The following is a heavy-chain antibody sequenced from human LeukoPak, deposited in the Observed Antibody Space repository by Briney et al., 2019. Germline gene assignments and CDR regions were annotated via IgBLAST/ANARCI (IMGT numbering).Heavy chain of an antibody. CDR1: GFNFRAYW. CDR3: AKGAAYPLGRYCGGDCYGLGYYYYMDV. J-gene: IGHJ6*03. D-gene: IGHD2-21*01. V-gene: IGHV3-7*03. Sequence: PGGSLRLSCTTSGFNFRAYWMGWVRQAPGKGLEWVANIHQHGSKENYLDSVKGRFTISRDNAKSSIYLQMNSLRAEDTAIYYCAKGAAYPLGRYCGGDCYGLGYYYYMDVWGKGTTVTVSS. CDR2: IHQHGSKE.